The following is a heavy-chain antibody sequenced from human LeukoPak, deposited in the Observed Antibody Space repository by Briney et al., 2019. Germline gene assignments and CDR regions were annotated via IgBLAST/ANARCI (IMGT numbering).Heavy chain of an antibody. J-gene: IGHJ4*02. D-gene: IGHD6-19*01. Sequence: PSETLSLTCAVSGGSISSSNWWSWVRQPPGKGLEWIGEIYHSGSTNYNPSLKSRVTISVDKSKNQFSLKLSSVTAADTAVYYCARVAGVDSIGWYPNYYFDYWGQRTLVTASS. CDR2: IYHSGST. CDR3: ARVAGVDSIGWYPNYYFDY. CDR1: GGSISSSNW. V-gene: IGHV4-4*02.